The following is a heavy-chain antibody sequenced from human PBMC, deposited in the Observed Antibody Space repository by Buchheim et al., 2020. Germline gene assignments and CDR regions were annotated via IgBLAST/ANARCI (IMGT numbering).Heavy chain of an antibody. D-gene: IGHD5-24*01. CDR1: GFTFSSYG. J-gene: IGHJ4*02. CDR2: ISYDGSNK. Sequence: QVQLVESGGGVVQPGRSLRLSCAASGFTFSSYGMHWVRQAPGKGLEWVAVISYDGSNKYYADSVKGRFTISRDNSKKTLYLQMNSLRAEDTAVYYCANQRSRDGFPGYFDYWGQGTL. CDR3: ANQRSRDGFPGYFDY. V-gene: IGHV3-30*18.